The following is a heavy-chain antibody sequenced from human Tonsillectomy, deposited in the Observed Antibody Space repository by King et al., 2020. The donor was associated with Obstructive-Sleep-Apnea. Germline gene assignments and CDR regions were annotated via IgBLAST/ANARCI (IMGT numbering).Heavy chain of an antibody. J-gene: IGHJ4*02. CDR2: MGSSSRTI. CDR1: GFTFSSYS. V-gene: IGHV3-48*04. D-gene: IGHD1-1*01. Sequence: VQLVESGGGLVQPGGSLRLSCAASGFTFSSYSMNWVRKAPGKGLEGGSYMGSSSRTIYYADSVKGRLTISRDNAKNSLYLQMNSLRAEDTAVYYCARDSGNWGQGTLVTVSS. CDR3: ARDSGN.